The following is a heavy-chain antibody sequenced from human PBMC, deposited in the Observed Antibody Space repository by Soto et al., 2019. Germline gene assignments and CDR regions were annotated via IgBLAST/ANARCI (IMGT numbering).Heavy chain of an antibody. J-gene: IGHJ5*02. CDR3: SRGPYDISNWLDP. CDR2: INAGNGNT. V-gene: IGHV1-3*01. CDR1: GYTFTSYA. Sequence: QVQLVQSGAEVKKPGASVKVSCKASGYTFTSYAMHWVRQAPGQRLEWMGWINAGNGNTKYSQKFHGRVTITRDTSASTDYMDLSSVRSEDKAVYYFSRGPYDISNWLDPWGQGTLVTVSS. D-gene: IGHD3-9*01.